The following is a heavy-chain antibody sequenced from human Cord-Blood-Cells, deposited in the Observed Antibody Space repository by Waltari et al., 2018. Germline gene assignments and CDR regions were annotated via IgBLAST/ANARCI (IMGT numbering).Heavy chain of an antibody. D-gene: IGHD1-7*01. CDR1: GYTFTGYY. V-gene: IGHV1-2*02. CDR2: INPNRGGT. J-gene: IGHJ3*02. Sequence: QVQLVQSGAEVKKPGASVKVSCKASGYTFTGYYMHWVRQAPGQGLEWMGWINPNRGGTNSAQKFQGRVTMTRDTSISTAYMELSRLRSDDTAVYYCAIGLELLKGAFDIWGQGTMVTVSS. CDR3: AIGLELLKGAFDI.